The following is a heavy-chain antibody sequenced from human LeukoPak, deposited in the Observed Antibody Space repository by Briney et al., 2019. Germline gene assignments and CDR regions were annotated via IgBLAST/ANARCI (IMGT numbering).Heavy chain of an antibody. D-gene: IGHD3-3*01. CDR1: GFTFSSYW. Sequence: LTGGSLRLSCAASGFTFSSYWMHWVRQAPGKGLVWVSRINSDGSSTSYADSVKGRFTISGDNAKNTLYLQMNSLRAEDTAVYYCARGPYYDFWSGYYTAGQFDPWGQGTLVTVSS. J-gene: IGHJ5*02. CDR3: ARGPYYDFWSGYYTAGQFDP. V-gene: IGHV3-74*01. CDR2: INSDGSST.